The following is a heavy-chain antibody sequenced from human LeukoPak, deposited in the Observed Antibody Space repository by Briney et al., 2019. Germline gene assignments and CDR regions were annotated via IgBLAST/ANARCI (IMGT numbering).Heavy chain of an antibody. D-gene: IGHD4-23*01. V-gene: IGHV4-61*02. J-gene: IGHJ4*02. Sequence: SETLSLTRTVSGGSISSGSYYWSWIRQPAGKGLEWIGRIYTSGSTNYNPSLKSRVTISVDTSKNQFSLKLSSVTAADTAVYYCARAWGVYGGNLYFDYWGQGTLVTVSS. CDR1: GGSISSGSYY. CDR3: ARAWGVYGGNLYFDY. CDR2: IYTSGST.